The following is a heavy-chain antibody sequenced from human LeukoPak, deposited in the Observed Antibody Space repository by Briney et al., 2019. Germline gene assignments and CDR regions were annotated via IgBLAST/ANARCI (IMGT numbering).Heavy chain of an antibody. V-gene: IGHV3-48*04. J-gene: IGHJ4*02. Sequence: GGSLRLSCAASGFTFSTYSMNWVRQAPGKGLEWVSYINSSGIVIYYADSVKGRFTISRDNAKNSLHLQMNSLRAEDTAVYYCARDLHRDGYNWPYFDYWGQGTLVTVSS. CDR3: ARDLHRDGYNWPYFDY. CDR1: GFTFSTYS. D-gene: IGHD5-24*01. CDR2: INSSGIVI.